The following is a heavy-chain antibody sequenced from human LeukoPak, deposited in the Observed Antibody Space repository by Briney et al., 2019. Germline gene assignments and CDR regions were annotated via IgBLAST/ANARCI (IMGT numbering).Heavy chain of an antibody. CDR1: GYSISSGYY. D-gene: IGHD3-22*01. J-gene: IGHJ5*02. Sequence: PSETLSLTCTVSGYSISSGYYWGWIRQPPGKGLEWIGSIYHSGSTYYNPSLKSRVTISVDTSKNQFSLKLSSVTAADTAVYYCARVVGHTMIVVVYYWFDPWGQGTLVTVSS. CDR3: ARVVGHTMIVVVYYWFDP. CDR2: IYHSGST. V-gene: IGHV4-38-2*02.